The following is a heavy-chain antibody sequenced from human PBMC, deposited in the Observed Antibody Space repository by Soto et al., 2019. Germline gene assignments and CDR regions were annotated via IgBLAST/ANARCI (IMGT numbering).Heavy chain of an antibody. Sequence: SETLSLTCTVSGGSISSYYWSWIRQPPGKGLEWIGYIYYSGSTNYNPSLKSQVTISVDTSKNQFSLKLSSVTAADTAVYYCARWRDGYISKWYFDLWGGGTLVTVSS. CDR1: GGSISSYY. J-gene: IGHJ2*01. CDR2: IYYSGST. D-gene: IGHD5-12*01. V-gene: IGHV4-59*01. CDR3: ARWRDGYISKWYFDL.